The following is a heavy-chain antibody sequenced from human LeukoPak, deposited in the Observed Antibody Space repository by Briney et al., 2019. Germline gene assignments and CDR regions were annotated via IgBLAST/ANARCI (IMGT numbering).Heavy chain of an antibody. CDR3: AKERGAFDI. CDR2: FRGSGGST. Sequence: AGGSLRLSCAASGFTFSSYTMNWVRQAPGKGLGWVSGFRGSGGSTYYADSVKGRFTISRDNSKNTVYLQMNSLRAEDTAVYYCAKERGAFDIWGQGTMVTVSS. J-gene: IGHJ3*02. V-gene: IGHV3-23*01. D-gene: IGHD3-10*01. CDR1: GFTFSSYT.